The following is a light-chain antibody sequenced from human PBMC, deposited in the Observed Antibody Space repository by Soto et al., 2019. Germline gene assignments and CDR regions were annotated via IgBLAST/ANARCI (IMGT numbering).Light chain of an antibody. CDR2: GVN. Sequence: QSALTQPASVSGSPGQSITISCTGASSDVGGYNYVSWYQQRPGKAPKLMIFGVNNRPSGVSNRFSGSKSGNTASLTISGLQAEDEADYYCCSYTSSTTYVFGTGTKLTVL. CDR1: SSDVGGYNY. CDR3: CSYTSSTTYV. J-gene: IGLJ1*01. V-gene: IGLV2-14*01.